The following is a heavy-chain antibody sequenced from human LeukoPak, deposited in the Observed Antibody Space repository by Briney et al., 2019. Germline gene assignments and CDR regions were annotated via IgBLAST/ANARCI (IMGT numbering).Heavy chain of an antibody. CDR1: GFTFSSYA. V-gene: IGHV3-23*01. CDR3: AKSGDTYYDILTGYSNFDY. CDR2: ISGSGGST. D-gene: IGHD3-9*01. Sequence: PGGSLRLSCAASGFTFSSYAMSWVRQAPGKGLEWVSAISGSGGSTYYADSVKGRFTISRDNSKNTLYLQMNSLRAEDTAVYYCAKSGDTYYDILTGYSNFDYWGQGTLVTVSS. J-gene: IGHJ4*02.